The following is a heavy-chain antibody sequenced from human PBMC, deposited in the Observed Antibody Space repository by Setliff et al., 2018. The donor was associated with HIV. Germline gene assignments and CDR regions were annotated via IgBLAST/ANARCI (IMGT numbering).Heavy chain of an antibody. Sequence: SETLSLTCTVSAGSIRSSTYYWNWIRQPAGKGLEWIGHIYTNGRTHYNPSLKSRVTISMDTSKNQFSLKLSSVTAADTAVYYCARNDAFDIWGQGTLVTVSS. V-gene: IGHV4-61*09. CDR1: AGSIRSSTYY. J-gene: IGHJ3*02. CDR2: IYTNGRT. CDR3: ARNDAFDI.